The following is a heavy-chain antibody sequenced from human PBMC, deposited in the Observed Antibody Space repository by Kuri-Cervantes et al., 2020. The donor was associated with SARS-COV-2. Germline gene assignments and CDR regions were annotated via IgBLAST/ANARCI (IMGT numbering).Heavy chain of an antibody. Sequence: GESLKISCAASGFTFSNAWMNWVRQAPGKGLEWVGNIEEDGSEKNYVDSVKGRFTISRDNAKNTLYLQMNSLRAEDTAVYYCARDLAGGYGSGSEFDYWGQGTLVTVSS. CDR1: GFTFSNAW. CDR3: ARDLAGGYGSGSEFDY. V-gene: IGHV3-7*01. D-gene: IGHD3-10*01. CDR2: IEEDGSEK. J-gene: IGHJ4*02.